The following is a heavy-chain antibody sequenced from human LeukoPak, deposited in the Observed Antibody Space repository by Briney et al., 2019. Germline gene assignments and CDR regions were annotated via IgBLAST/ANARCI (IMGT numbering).Heavy chain of an antibody. J-gene: IGHJ3*02. CDR2: ISYTGST. CDR1: GGSISRYY. CDR3: ASDLNYDYVWGSYARGAFDI. D-gene: IGHD3-16*01. V-gene: IGHV4-59*01. Sequence: SETLSLTCTVSGGSISRYYWSWIRQPPGKGLEWIGYISYTGSTTYNSSLKSRVTISLDTSQNQFSLKLTSVTPADTAVYYCASDLNYDYVWGSYARGAFDIWGQGTMVTVSS.